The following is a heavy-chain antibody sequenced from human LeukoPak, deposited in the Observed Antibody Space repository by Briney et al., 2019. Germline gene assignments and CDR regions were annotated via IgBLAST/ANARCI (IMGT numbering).Heavy chain of an antibody. J-gene: IGHJ4*02. CDR1: GFTFSSYG. CDR2: ISYDGSNK. V-gene: IGHV3-30*18. CDR3: AKAHTRYCSGGSCYSEYYFDY. Sequence: PGGSLRLSCAASGFTFSSYGMHWVRQAPGKGLEWVAVISYDGSNKYYADSVKGRFTISRDNSKNTLYVQMNSLRAEDTAVYYCAKAHTRYCSGGSCYSEYYFDYWGQGTLVTVSS. D-gene: IGHD2-15*01.